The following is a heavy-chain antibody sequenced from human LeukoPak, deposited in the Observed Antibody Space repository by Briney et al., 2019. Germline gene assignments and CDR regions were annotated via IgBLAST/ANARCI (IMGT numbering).Heavy chain of an antibody. Sequence: SETLSLTCTVSGVSISNYYWSWIRQPPGKGLEWIGYIYNGGSTKYNPSHKSRVTISADTSKNQFSLTLSSVTAADTALYYCARESSNHLGGYFDLWGQGTPVTVSS. J-gene: IGHJ4*02. CDR1: GVSISNYY. D-gene: IGHD2-15*01. CDR3: ARESSNHLGGYFDL. CDR2: IYNGGST. V-gene: IGHV4-59*01.